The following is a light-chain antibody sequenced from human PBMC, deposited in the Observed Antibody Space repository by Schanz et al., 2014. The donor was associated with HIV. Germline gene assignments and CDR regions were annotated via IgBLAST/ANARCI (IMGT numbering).Light chain of an antibody. Sequence: QSVLTQPPSASGTPGQRVTISCSGSSSNTGSKSVNWYQQLPGTAPKLLIYSNNQRPSGVPDRFSGSKSGTSASLAITGLQAEDEADYYCTSYTSSTWVFGGGTKLTVL. J-gene: IGLJ3*02. CDR1: SSNTGSKS. V-gene: IGLV1-44*01. CDR3: TSYTSSTWV. CDR2: SNN.